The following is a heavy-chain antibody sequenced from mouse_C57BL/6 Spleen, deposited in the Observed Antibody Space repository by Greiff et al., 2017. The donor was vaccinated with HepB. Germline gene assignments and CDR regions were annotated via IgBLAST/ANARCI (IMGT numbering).Heavy chain of an antibody. J-gene: IGHJ3*01. V-gene: IGHV3-6*01. D-gene: IGHD2-10*01. CDR2: ISYDGSN. CDR3: ARASYGNYPFAY. Sequence: EVQRVESGPGLVKPSQSLSLTCSVTGYSITSGYYWNWIRQFPGNKLEWMGYISYDGSNNYNPSLKNRISITRDTSKNQFFLKLNSVTTEDTATYYCARASYGNYPFAYWGQGTLVTVSA. CDR1: GYSITSGYY.